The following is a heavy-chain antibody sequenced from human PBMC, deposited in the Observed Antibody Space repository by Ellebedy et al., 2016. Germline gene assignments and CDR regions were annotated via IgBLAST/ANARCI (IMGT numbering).Heavy chain of an antibody. V-gene: IGHV3-30-3*01. CDR3: ARDILRGTPNDY. Sequence: GGSLRLXCAASGFTFSSYAMHWVRQAPGKGLEWVAVISYDGSNKYYADSVKGRFTISRDNSKNTLYLQMNSLRAEDTAVYYCARDILRGTPNDYWGQGTLVTVSS. CDR2: ISYDGSNK. CDR1: GFTFSSYA. J-gene: IGHJ4*02. D-gene: IGHD2-15*01.